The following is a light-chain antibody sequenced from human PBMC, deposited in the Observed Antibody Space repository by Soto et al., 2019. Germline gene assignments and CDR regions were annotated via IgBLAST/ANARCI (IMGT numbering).Light chain of an antibody. CDR1: QSVSSNY. CDR3: QQYGSSIT. J-gene: IGKJ5*01. CDR2: GAS. Sequence: EIVLTQSPGTLSLSPGERATLSRRASQSVSSNYLAWYQQKPGQAPRLLIYGASSRATGIPDRFSGSGSGTDFTLTISRLEPEDFAVYYCQQYGSSITFGQGTRLDIK. V-gene: IGKV3-20*01.